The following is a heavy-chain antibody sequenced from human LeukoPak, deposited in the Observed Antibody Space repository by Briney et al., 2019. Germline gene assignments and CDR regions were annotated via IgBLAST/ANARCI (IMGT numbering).Heavy chain of an antibody. CDR1: GGSISSSSYY. V-gene: IGHV4-39*07. CDR2: IYYSGST. J-gene: IGHJ5*02. D-gene: IGHD3-9*01. Sequence: PSETLSLTCTASGGSISSSSYYWGWIRQPPGKGLEWIGSIYYSGSTYYNPSLKSRVTISVDTSKNQFSLKLSSVTAADTAVYYCAREVNDDILTGYVGNWFDPWGQGTLVTVSS. CDR3: AREVNDDILTGYVGNWFDP.